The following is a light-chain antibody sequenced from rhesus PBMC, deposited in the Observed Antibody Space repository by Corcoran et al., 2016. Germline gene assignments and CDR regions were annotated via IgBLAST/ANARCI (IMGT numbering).Light chain of an antibody. CDR3: LQYNSKPYS. CDR2: AAS. CDR1: QGISNY. V-gene: IGKV1-36*01. J-gene: IGKJ2*01. Sequence: DIQMTQSPSSLSASVGDRVTITCRASQGISNYLSWYQQKLGKAPKCLIYAASSLESGVQSRFSGSVSGTEFPLTISSLQPEDFAAYYCLQYNSKPYSFGQGTKVEIK.